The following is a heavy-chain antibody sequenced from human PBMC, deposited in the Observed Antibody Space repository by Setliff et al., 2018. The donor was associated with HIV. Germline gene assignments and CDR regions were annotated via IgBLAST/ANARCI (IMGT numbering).Heavy chain of an antibody. D-gene: IGHD3-22*01. J-gene: IGHJ4*02. CDR3: ARQSYDATDYYAPLFDY. CDR1: GYSFTRYW. CDR2: IYPGESET. V-gene: IGHV5-51*01. Sequence: GESLKISCKGSGYSFTRYWIGWVRQMPGKGLEWMGIIYPGESETRYSPSFQGQVTISADKSISTAYLHWSSLKASDTAMYYCARQSYDATDYYAPLFDYWGQGTLVTVSS.